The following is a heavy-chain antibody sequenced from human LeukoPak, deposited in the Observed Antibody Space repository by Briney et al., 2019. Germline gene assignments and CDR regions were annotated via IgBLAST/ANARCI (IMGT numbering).Heavy chain of an antibody. Sequence: ASVKVSCKASGYTFTSYDINWVRQAPGQGLEWMGRIIPILGIANYAQKFQGRVTITADKSTSTAYMELSSLRSEDTAVYYCARDSSREWFGDRYFDPWGQGTLVTVSS. D-gene: IGHD3-10*01. V-gene: IGHV1-69*04. J-gene: IGHJ5*02. CDR1: GYTFTSYD. CDR2: IIPILGIA. CDR3: ARDSSREWFGDRYFDP.